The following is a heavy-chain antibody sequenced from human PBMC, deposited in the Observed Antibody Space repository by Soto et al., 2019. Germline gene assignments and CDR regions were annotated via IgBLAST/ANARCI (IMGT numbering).Heavy chain of an antibody. D-gene: IGHD3-3*01. J-gene: IGHJ6*02. V-gene: IGHV3-21*04. Sequence: EVRLVESGGGLVKPGGSLRLSCAASGFTFSSYNMDWVRQAPGRGLEWVSSIDIGSSQRLYADSLKGRFTITRDNAKNSLYLQMNSLRAEDTAVYYCAREEFWSGYTSWETYYGMDVWGQGTTVTVSS. CDR3: AREEFWSGYTSWETYYGMDV. CDR2: IDIGSSQR. CDR1: GFTFSSYN.